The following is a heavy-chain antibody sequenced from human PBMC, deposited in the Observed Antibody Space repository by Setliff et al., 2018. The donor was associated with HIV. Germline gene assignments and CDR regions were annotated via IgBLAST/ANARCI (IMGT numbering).Heavy chain of an antibody. D-gene: IGHD1-26*01. CDR3: ATYAVGEGGRGH. CDR2: ILDYGKT. V-gene: IGHV4-59*11. CDR1: GDSMSDHH. J-gene: IGHJ4*02. Sequence: SETLSLTCTVSGDSMSDHHLSWIRQPPGKGLEWIGYILDYGKTYYNPSLQSRVTISVDTSKNQFSLQLTSVTAADTALYYCATYAVGEGGRGHWGQGVLVTVSS.